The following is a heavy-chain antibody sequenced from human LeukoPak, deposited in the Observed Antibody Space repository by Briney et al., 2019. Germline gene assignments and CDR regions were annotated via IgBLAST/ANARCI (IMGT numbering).Heavy chain of an antibody. J-gene: IGHJ3*02. CDR2: IYYDGSNK. D-gene: IGHD5-12*01. Sequence: PRGSLRLSCAASGFTFSGYGMHWVRQAPGKGLEWVAMIYYDGSNKYYADSVKGRFTISRDNSKNTVYLQMNSLRAEDTAVYYCARPATMWLATGDAFDIWGQGTMVTVSS. CDR1: GFTFSGYG. V-gene: IGHV3-33*01. CDR3: ARPATMWLATGDAFDI.